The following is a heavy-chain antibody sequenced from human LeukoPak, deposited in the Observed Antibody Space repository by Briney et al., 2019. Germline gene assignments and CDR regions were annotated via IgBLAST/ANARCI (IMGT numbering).Heavy chain of an antibody. D-gene: IGHD3-22*01. V-gene: IGHV1-2*02. Sequence: ASLKVSCKASGYTFTSYDINWVRQATGQGLEWMGWINPNSGGTNYAQKFQGRVTMTRDTTISTAYMALSRLRSDDTAVYYCARDQSYYDSSGYYQTIDYWGQGTLVTVSS. J-gene: IGHJ4*02. CDR1: GYTFTSYD. CDR3: ARDQSYYDSSGYYQTIDY. CDR2: INPNSGGT.